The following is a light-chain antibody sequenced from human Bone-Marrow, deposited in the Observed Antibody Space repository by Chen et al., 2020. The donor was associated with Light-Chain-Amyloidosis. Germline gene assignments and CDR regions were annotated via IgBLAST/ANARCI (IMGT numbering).Light chain of an antibody. J-gene: IGLJ1*01. Sequence: QSALTQPRSVSGSPGQSVTIPCTGTSSDVGGYNYFSWYQQHPGKAPKRMIYDVTKRPSGVPDRFSGSKSGNTASLTISGLQAEDEADYYCCSYAGSNSFVFGTGTKVTVL. CDR3: CSYAGSNSFV. V-gene: IGLV2-11*01. CDR2: DVT. CDR1: SSDVGGYNY.